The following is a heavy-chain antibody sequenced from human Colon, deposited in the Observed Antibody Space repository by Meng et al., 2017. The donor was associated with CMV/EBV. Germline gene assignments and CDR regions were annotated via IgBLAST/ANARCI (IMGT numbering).Heavy chain of an antibody. CDR1: GYTFTSYD. CDR2: VNPTNGGT. Sequence: ASVKVSGKASGYTFTSYDMHWVQQAPGRGLGWMGWVNPTNGGTSYAQKFQGRVTMTRDTSISTAYMGLSRLRSDDTAIDYCALSNYWGQGTLVTVSS. J-gene: IGHJ4*02. D-gene: IGHD2/OR15-2a*01. V-gene: IGHV1-2*02. CDR3: ALSNY.